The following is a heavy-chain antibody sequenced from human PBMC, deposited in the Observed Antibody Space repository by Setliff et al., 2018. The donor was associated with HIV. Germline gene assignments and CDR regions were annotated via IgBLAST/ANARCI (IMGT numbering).Heavy chain of an antibody. Sequence: SETLSLTCAVSGYSVTYGHNWGWIRQPPGKGLEWIGSMYYTGSTYSNPSLKSRLTISEDASKSQFSLTLRSVTAADTAVYYCARRLAIGHWYFDIWGRGTLVTVSS. CDR3: ARRLAIGHWYFDI. J-gene: IGHJ2*01. CDR1: GYSVTYGHN. V-gene: IGHV4-38-2*01. CDR2: MYYTGST.